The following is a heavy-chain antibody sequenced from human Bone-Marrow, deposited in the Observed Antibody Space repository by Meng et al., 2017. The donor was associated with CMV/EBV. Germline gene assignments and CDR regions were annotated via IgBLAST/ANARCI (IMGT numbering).Heavy chain of an antibody. CDR1: GGSISSSSYY. CDR3: ARGSSGWDYYYYYGMDV. D-gene: IGHD6-19*01. V-gene: IGHV4-39*07. CDR2: IYYSGST. J-gene: IGHJ6*02. Sequence: GSLRLSCTVSGGSISSSSYYWGWIRQPPGKGLEWIGSIYYSGSTNYNPSLKSRVTISVDTSKNQFSLKLSSVTAADTAVYYCARGSSGWDYYYYYGMDVWGQGTTVTVSS.